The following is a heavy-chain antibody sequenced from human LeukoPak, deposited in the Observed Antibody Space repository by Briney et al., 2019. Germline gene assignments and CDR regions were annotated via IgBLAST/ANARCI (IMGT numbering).Heavy chain of an antibody. CDR2: IYSGGST. V-gene: IGHV3-53*01. J-gene: IGHJ4*02. CDR1: GFTVSSNY. D-gene: IGHD3-22*01. CDR3: ARPVYGSSGYYYTYYFDY. Sequence: GGSLRLSCAASGFTVSSNYMSWVRQAPGKGLEWVSVIYSGGSTYYADSVKGRFTISRDNSKNTLYLQMNSLRAEDTAVYYCARPVYGSSGYYYTYYFDYWGQGTLVTVSS.